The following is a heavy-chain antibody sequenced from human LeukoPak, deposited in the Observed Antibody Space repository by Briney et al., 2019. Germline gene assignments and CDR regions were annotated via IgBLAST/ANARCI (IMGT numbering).Heavy chain of an antibody. CDR2: ISSSSSYI. J-gene: IGHJ4*02. Sequence: GGSLRLSCAASGFTFSSYSMNWVRQAPGKGLEWVSSISSSSSYIYYADSVEGRFTISRDNAKNSLYLQMNSLRAEDAAVYYCARDRGSGWQEAFDYWGQGTLVTVSS. V-gene: IGHV3-21*01. D-gene: IGHD6-19*01. CDR3: ARDRGSGWQEAFDY. CDR1: GFTFSSYS.